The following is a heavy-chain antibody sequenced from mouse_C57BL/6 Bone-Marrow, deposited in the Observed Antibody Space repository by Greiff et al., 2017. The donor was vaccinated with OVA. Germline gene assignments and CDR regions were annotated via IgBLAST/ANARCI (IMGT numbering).Heavy chain of an antibody. CDR2: INPSNGGT. CDR3: ARPLYGSSFYWYFDV. D-gene: IGHD1-1*01. CDR1: GYTFTSYW. V-gene: IGHV1-53*01. J-gene: IGHJ1*03. Sequence: VQLQQPGTELVKPGASVKLSCKASGYTFTSYWMHWVKQRPGQGLEWIGNINPSNGGTNYNEKFKSKATLTVDKSSSTAYMQLSSLTSEDSAVYYCARPLYGSSFYWYFDVWGTGTTVTVSS.